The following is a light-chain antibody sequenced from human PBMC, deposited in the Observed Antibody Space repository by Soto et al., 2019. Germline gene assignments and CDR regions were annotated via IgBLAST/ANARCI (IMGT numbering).Light chain of an antibody. CDR3: XSYTPSYV. V-gene: IGLV2-14*01. CDR2: DVS. Sequence: QSVRTQPASVSGSPGQSITISCTGTSSDVGGYNYVSWYQQHPGKAPKLMIYDVSNRPSGVSNRFSGSKSGNTASLTISGLQAEDEADYYCXSYTPSYVSGTGTRSPS. J-gene: IGLJ1*01. CDR1: SSDVGGYNY.